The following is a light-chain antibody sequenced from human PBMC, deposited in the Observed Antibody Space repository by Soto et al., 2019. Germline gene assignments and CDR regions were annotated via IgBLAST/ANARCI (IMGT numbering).Light chain of an antibody. CDR3: QQRSNWPPT. J-gene: IGKJ4*01. Sequence: DIVLTQSPATLSLSPGERATLSCRASQSVSTYVAWYQQKSGQAPRLLIHDASNRASGMPARFSGSWSGTDFTLTIGSLEPEDFAIYYCQQRSNWPPTFGGGTKVEI. CDR2: DAS. V-gene: IGKV3-11*01. CDR1: QSVSTY.